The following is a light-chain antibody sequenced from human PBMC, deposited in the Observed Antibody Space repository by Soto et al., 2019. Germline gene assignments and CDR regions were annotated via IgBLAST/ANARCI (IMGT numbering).Light chain of an antibody. Sequence: QSALTQPASASGSPGQWITISCTGTSSDVGGYNYVSWYQQHPGKAPKLMIYDVSNRPSGVSNRFSGSKSGNTASLTISGLQAEDEADYYCSSYTSSSTYVVFGGGTKLTVL. CDR1: SSDVGGYNY. CDR3: SSYTSSSTYVV. CDR2: DVS. V-gene: IGLV2-14*01. J-gene: IGLJ2*01.